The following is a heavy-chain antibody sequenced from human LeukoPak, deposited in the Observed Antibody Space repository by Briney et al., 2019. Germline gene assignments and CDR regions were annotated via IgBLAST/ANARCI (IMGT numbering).Heavy chain of an antibody. D-gene: IGHD5-18*01. Sequence: SETLSLTCTVSGGSISSSSHYWGWIRQPPGKGLEWIGSIYYSGSTYYNPSLKSRVTISVDTSKNQFSLKLSSVTAADTAVYYCARLAVDTAMVPLFDYWGQGTLVTVSS. CDR1: GGSISSSSHY. V-gene: IGHV4-39*01. CDR2: IYYSGST. CDR3: ARLAVDTAMVPLFDY. J-gene: IGHJ4*02.